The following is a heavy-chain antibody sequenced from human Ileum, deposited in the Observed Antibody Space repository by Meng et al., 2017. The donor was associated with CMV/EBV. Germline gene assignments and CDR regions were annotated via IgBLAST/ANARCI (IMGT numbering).Heavy chain of an antibody. CDR2: IYYSGST. D-gene: IGHD5-12*01. CDR1: GGSISSSSYY. V-gene: IGHV4-39*01. Sequence: GSLRLSCTVSGGSISSSSYYWGWIRQPPGKGLKWIGSIYYSGSTYYNPSLKSRVTISVDTSKNQFSLKLSSVTAADTAVYYCARQGLRGYSGYETYWGQGTLVTVSS. CDR3: ARQGLRGYSGYETY. J-gene: IGHJ4*02.